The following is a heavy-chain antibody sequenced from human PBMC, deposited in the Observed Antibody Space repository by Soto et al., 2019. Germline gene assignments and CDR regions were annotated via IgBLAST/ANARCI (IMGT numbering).Heavy chain of an antibody. V-gene: IGHV6-1*01. Sequence: QTLSLTCAIFGDSVSSNSAAWTWIRQSPSRGLEWLGRTYYRSKWYNDYAVSVKSRITINPDTSKDRFSLQLNSVTPEDTAVYYCARERGIAAAGDFDYWGQGTLVTVSA. D-gene: IGHD6-13*01. J-gene: IGHJ4*02. CDR3: ARERGIAAAGDFDY. CDR2: TYYRSKWYN. CDR1: GDSVSSNSAA.